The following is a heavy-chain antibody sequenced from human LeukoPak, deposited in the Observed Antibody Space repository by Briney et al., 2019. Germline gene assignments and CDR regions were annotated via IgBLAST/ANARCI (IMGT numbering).Heavy chain of an antibody. CDR2: ISYDGSNK. V-gene: IGHV3-30-3*01. Sequence: GGSLRLSCAASRFTFSSYAMHWVRQAPGKGLVWVAIISYDGSNKYYADSVKGRFTISRDNSKNTLYLQINSLRAEDTAVYYCATDPDSSGYYYPIFDYWGQGTLVTVSS. D-gene: IGHD3-22*01. CDR1: RFTFSSYA. CDR3: ATDPDSSGYYYPIFDY. J-gene: IGHJ4*02.